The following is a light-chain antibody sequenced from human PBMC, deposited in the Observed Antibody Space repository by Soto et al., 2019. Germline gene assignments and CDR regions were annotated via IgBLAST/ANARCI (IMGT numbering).Light chain of an antibody. CDR3: QQYESTPPT. CDR1: QSVLYSSNNKNY. V-gene: IGKV4-1*01. Sequence: DIVMTQSPDSLAVSLGERATINCKSSQSVLYSSNNKNYLAWYQQRPGQPPKLLIYWASTRESGVPDRFSGSGSGTDFPLTIPSRQAEEATVYYGQQYESTPPTFGQGTKFEIK. CDR2: WAS. J-gene: IGKJ2*01.